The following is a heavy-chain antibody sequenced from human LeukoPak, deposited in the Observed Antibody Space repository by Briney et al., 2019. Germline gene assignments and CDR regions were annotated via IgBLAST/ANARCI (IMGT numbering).Heavy chain of an antibody. CDR3: ARTTEGYCRGRSCYSYYYYMDV. J-gene: IGHJ6*03. Sequence: SETLSLTCTVSGPSISSSNFYWGWIRQPPGKGLEWFGRIYYSGSTYYNPSLKSRVTISVDTSKNQFSLKLSSVTAADTAVYYCARTTEGYCRGRSCYSYYYYMDVWGKGTTVTVSS. V-gene: IGHV4-39*07. CDR2: IYYSGST. CDR1: GPSISSSNFY. D-gene: IGHD2-15*01.